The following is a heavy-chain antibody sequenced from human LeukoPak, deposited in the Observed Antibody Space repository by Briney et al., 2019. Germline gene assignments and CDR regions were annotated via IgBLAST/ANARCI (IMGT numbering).Heavy chain of an antibody. CDR1: GGTFSSYA. J-gene: IGHJ4*02. Sequence: ASVKVSCKASGGTFSSYAISWVRQAPGHGLEWMGRIIPILGTAHYAQKFQGRVTITADESTSTAYVELSSLRSEDTAVYYCTRGRDTTGYFVYWGQGTLVTVSS. CDR2: IIPILGTA. D-gene: IGHD3-22*01. V-gene: IGHV1-69*11. CDR3: TRGRDTTGYFVY.